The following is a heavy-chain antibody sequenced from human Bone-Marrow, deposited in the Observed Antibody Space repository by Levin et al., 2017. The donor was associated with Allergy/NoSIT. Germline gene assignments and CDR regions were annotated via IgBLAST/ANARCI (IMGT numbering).Heavy chain of an antibody. CDR3: ARESGNYYFDY. CDR1: GYSVSSEYY. Sequence: SETLSLTCAVSGYSVSSEYYWGWIRQPPGKALEWIGHTYHDGTTYYNPSLKSRVTISIDTSKNQFSLRLRFVTATDTAIYYCARESGNYYFDYWGQGTLVTASS. J-gene: IGHJ4*02. D-gene: IGHD4-23*01. CDR2: TYHDGTT. V-gene: IGHV4-38-2*02.